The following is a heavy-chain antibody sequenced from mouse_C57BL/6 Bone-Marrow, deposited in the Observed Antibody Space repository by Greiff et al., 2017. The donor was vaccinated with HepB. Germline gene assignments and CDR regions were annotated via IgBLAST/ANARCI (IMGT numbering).Heavy chain of an antibody. CDR1: GYTFTSYW. D-gene: IGHD1-1*01. CDR3: ARCGGTSWFAY. J-gene: IGHJ3*01. CDR2: IDPSDSEN. V-gene: IGHV1-52*01. Sequence: VQLQQPGAELVRPGSSVKLSCKASGYTFTSYWMHWVKQRPIQGLEWIGNIDPSDSENHYNQKFKDKATLTVDKSSSTAYMQLSSLTSEDSAVYCCARCGGTSWFAYWGQGTLVTVSA.